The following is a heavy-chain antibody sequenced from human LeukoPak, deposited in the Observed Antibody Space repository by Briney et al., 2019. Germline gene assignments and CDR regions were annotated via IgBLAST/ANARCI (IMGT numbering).Heavy chain of an antibody. CDR2: INPSGGTT. CDR3: ARAFTSGTLDF. Sequence: ALVKVSCKASGYTFTSNYLHWLRQAPGQGLEWMGIINPSGGTTSYAQKFQGRVTMTTDTSTSTLYMELSALRSDDTAVFYCARAFTSGTLDFWGQGTLVTVSS. D-gene: IGHD1-26*01. V-gene: IGHV1-46*01. J-gene: IGHJ4*02. CDR1: GYTFTSNY.